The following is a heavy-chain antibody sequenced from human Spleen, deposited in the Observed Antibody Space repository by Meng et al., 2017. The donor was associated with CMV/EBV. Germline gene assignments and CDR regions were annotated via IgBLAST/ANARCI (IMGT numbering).Heavy chain of an antibody. V-gene: IGHV3-9*01. Sequence: SLKISCAASGFTFDDYAMHWVRQAPGKGLEWVSGISWNSGSIGYADSVKGRFTISRDNAKNSLYLQMNSLRAEDTALYYCAKAFTIFGVVILGDPFDYWGQGTLVTVS. J-gene: IGHJ4*02. CDR3: AKAFTIFGVVILGDPFDY. CDR2: ISWNSGSI. CDR1: GFTFDDYA. D-gene: IGHD3-3*01.